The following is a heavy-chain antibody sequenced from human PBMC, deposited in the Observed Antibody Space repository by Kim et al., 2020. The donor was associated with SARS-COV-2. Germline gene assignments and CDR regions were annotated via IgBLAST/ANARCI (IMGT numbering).Heavy chain of an antibody. CDR1: GFTFSSYA. V-gene: IGHV3-30*04. J-gene: IGHJ4*02. Sequence: GGSLRLSCAASGFTFSSYAMHWVRQAPGKGLEWVAVISYDGSNKYYADSVKGRFTISRDNSKNTLYLQMNSLRAEDTAVYYCARDPWGTYYYGSGNPIPEDYWGQGTLVTVSS. CDR3: ARDPWGTYYYGSGNPIPEDY. CDR2: ISYDGSNK. D-gene: IGHD3-10*01.